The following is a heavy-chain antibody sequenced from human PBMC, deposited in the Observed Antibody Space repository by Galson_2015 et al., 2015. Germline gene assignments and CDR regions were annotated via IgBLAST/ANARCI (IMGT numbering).Heavy chain of an antibody. CDR2: ISYDVNKR. D-gene: IGHD3-9*01. Sequence: SLRLSCAASGFTFKSFPMYWVRQAPGKGLEWVAFISYDVNKRYYADSVKGRFTISRDNSKNTLFLQVNNLRAEDTAVYYCARDHVDITAYAMDVWGQGTTVTVSS. CDR3: ARDHVDITAYAMDV. V-gene: IGHV3-30-3*01. CDR1: GFTFKSFP. J-gene: IGHJ6*02.